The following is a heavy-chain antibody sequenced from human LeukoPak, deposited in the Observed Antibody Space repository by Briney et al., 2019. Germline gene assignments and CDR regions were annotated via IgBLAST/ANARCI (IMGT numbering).Heavy chain of an antibody. CDR3: ARELTITVTNDY. J-gene: IGHJ4*02. CDR2: IGSSSYI. Sequence: GGSLRLSCAASGFTFSSYNMNWVRQAPGKRLEWASCIGSSSYIYYADSVKGRFTISRDNAKNSLYLQMNSLRAEDTAVYYCARELTITVTNDYWGQGTLVTVSS. V-gene: IGHV3-21*01. CDR1: GFTFSSYN. D-gene: IGHD4-11*01.